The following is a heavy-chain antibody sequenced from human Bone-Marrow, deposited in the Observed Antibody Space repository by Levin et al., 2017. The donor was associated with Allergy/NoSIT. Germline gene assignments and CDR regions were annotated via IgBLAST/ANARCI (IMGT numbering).Heavy chain of an antibody. V-gene: IGHV1-24*01. J-gene: IGHJ6*02. CDR1: GYTLTELS. Sequence: ASVKVSCKVSGYTLTELSMHWVRQAPGKGLEWMGGFDPEDGETIYAQKFQGRVTMTEDTSTDTAYMELSSLRSEDTAVYYCATYGYSYGPYYYYGMDVWGQGTTVTVSS. CDR3: ATYGYSYGPYYYYGMDV. D-gene: IGHD5-18*01. CDR2: FDPEDGET.